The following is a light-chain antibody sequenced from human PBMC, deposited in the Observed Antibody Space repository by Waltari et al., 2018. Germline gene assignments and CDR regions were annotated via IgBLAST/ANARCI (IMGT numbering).Light chain of an antibody. J-gene: IGLJ2*01. CDR3: YSAADNNRVV. CDR2: KDN. Sequence: SYELTQPSSVSVSPGQTARTTCSGDVLAKKKYARWFQQKPGQAPVVVIYKDNERPSGIPERFSGSSSGTTVTLTISGAQVEDEADYYCYSAADNNRVVFGGGTKLTVL. CDR1: VLAKKKY. V-gene: IGLV3-27*01.